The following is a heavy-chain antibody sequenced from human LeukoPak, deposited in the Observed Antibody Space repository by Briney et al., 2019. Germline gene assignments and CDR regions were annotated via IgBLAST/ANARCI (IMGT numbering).Heavy chain of an antibody. J-gene: IGHJ3*02. CDR1: GFTFSSYS. Sequence: PGGSLRLSCAASGFTFSSYSMNWVRQPPGKGLEWIGSIYYSGSTYYNPSLKSRVTISVDTSKNQFSLKLSSVTAADTAVYYCASPLVVPEIRYAFDIWGQGTMVTVSS. CDR2: IYYSGST. CDR3: ASPLVVPEIRYAFDI. V-gene: IGHV4-39*01. D-gene: IGHD2-15*01.